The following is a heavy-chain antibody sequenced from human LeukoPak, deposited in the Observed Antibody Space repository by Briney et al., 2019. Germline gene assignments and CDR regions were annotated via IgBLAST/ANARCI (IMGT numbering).Heavy chain of an antibody. V-gene: IGHV3-11*04. Sequence: PGGSLRLSCAASGFTFSDYYMSWIRQAPGKGLEWVSYISSSGSTIYYADSVKGRFTISRDNAKNSLYLQMNSLRAEDTAVYYCARWEVYYYDSSGWLNYFDYWGQGTLVTVSS. CDR3: ARWEVYYYDSSGWLNYFDY. CDR2: ISSSGSTI. D-gene: IGHD3-22*01. CDR1: GFTFSDYY. J-gene: IGHJ4*02.